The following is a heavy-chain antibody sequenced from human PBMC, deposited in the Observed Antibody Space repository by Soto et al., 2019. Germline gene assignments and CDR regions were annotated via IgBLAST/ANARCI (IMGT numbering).Heavy chain of an antibody. CDR2: IYYSGST. CDR3: ARDTEERRYCSSTSCYSGMN. V-gene: IGHV4-31*03. CDR1: GGSISSGGYY. Sequence: PSETLSLTCTVSGGSISSGGYYWSGIRQHPGKGLEWIGYIYYSGSTYYNPSLKSRVTISVDTSKNQFSLKLSSVTAADTAVYYCARDTEERRYCSSTSCYSGMNWGQGTLVTVSS. J-gene: IGHJ4*02. D-gene: IGHD2-2*02.